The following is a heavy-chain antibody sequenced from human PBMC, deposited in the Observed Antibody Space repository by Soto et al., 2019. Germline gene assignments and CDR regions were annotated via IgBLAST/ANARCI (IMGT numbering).Heavy chain of an antibody. Sequence: GGSLRLSCAASGFTFSSYGMHWVRQAPGKGLEWVAVIWYDGSNKYYADSVKGRFTISRDNSKNTLYLQMNSLRAEDTAVYYCARVRSTIMRHIDYWGQGTLVTVS. J-gene: IGHJ4*02. V-gene: IGHV3-33*01. CDR1: GFTFSSYG. CDR3: ARVRSTIMRHIDY. D-gene: IGHD2-2*01. CDR2: IWYDGSNK.